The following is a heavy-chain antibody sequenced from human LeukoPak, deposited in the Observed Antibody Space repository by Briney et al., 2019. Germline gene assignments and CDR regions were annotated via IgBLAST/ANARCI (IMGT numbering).Heavy chain of an antibody. D-gene: IGHD3-3*01. V-gene: IGHV3-23*01. CDR2: ISGSGSST. CDR3: TTGSRFLEWLSDAFDI. Sequence: GGSLRVSCAASGFTFSSYAMTWVRQAPGKGLEWVSAISGSGSSTYYADSVKGRFTISRDNSKNTLYLQMNSLKTEDTAVYYCTTGSRFLEWLSDAFDIWGQGTMVTVSS. J-gene: IGHJ3*02. CDR1: GFTFSSYA.